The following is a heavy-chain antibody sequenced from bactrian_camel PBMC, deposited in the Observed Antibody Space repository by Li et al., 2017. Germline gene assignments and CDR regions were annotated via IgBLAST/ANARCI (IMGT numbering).Heavy chain of an antibody. CDR1: AYTASTNC. CDR2: IATGGGVT. CDR3: AADCWGDYGAEPD. V-gene: IGHV3S54*01. D-gene: IGHD5*01. Sequence: HVQLVESGGGSVQAGESLTLSCVAPAYTASTNCMGWFRQAPGKEREGVATIATGGGVTYLAGSVKGRFTITQDSAKNTLYLQMNSLKTEDTAVYYCAADCWGDYGAEPDWGQGTQVTVS. J-gene: IGHJ4*01.